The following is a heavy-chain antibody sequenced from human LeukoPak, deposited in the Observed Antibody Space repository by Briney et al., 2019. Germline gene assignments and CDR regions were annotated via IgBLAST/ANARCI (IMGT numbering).Heavy chain of an antibody. CDR1: GGSISNYY. J-gene: IGHJ3*02. CDR3: AKSNGYGLVDI. CDR2: IYTSGHT. D-gene: IGHD3-10*01. V-gene: IGHV4-4*07. Sequence: SETLSLTCTVSGGSISNYYWTFIRQPAGKGLEWIGRIYTSGHTNYSPALRSRVTMSIDTSKDQFSLKLNSVTAADTAVYYCAKSNGYGLVDIWGQGTMVTVSS.